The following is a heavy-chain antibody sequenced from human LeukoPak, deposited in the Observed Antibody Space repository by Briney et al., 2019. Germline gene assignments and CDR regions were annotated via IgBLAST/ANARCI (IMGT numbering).Heavy chain of an antibody. J-gene: IGHJ4*02. CDR3: AEDLYTRYCSGGSCYGALDY. CDR1: GFTFSSYG. CDR2: ISYDGSNK. D-gene: IGHD2-15*01. Sequence: PGGSLRLSCAASGFTFSSYGMHWVRQAPGKGLEWVAVISYDGSNKYYADSVKGRFTISRDNSKNTLYLQMNSLRAEDTAVYYCAEDLYTRYCSGGSCYGALDYWGQGTLVTVSS. V-gene: IGHV3-30*18.